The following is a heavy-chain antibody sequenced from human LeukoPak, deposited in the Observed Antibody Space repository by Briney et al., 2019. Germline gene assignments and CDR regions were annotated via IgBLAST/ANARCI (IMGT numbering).Heavy chain of an antibody. Sequence: SETLSLTCAVYGGSFSGYYWSWIRQPPGKGLEWIGEINHSGSTNYNPSLKSRVTILVDTSKNQFSLKLSSVTAADTAVYYCARGGWYRDFDYWGQGTLVTVSS. J-gene: IGHJ4*02. D-gene: IGHD6-19*01. CDR2: INHSGST. V-gene: IGHV4-34*01. CDR1: GGSFSGYY. CDR3: ARGGWYRDFDY.